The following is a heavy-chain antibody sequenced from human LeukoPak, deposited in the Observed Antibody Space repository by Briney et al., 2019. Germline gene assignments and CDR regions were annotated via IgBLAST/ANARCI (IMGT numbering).Heavy chain of an antibody. CDR1: GFTLTRSW. Sequence: GGSLRLSCAASGFTLTRSWMSWVRQAPGKGLGWVANIKQDGSEKYYVNSVKGRFSISRDYTKNLRQLQMNSLRAEDAAVYYCARDRYYGSGSPTSDYWGQGTLVAVSS. D-gene: IGHD3-10*01. CDR2: IKQDGSEK. CDR3: ARDRYYGSGSPTSDY. J-gene: IGHJ4*02. V-gene: IGHV3-7*01.